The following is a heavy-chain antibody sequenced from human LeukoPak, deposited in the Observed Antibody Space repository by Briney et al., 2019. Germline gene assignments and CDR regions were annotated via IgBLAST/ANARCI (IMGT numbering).Heavy chain of an antibody. CDR3: ARVMMGATVTTFHYYCMDV. CDR2: ITSSSSHI. D-gene: IGHD4-11*01. V-gene: IGHV3-21*01. CDR1: GFTFSHYS. Sequence: GGSLRLSCAASGFTFSHYSIDWVRQAPGKGLGRVASITSSSSHIYYADSVKGRFTISRDNVKNALYLQMNSLRAEDTAIYYCARVMMGATVTTFHYYCMDVWGVGTTVTVSS. J-gene: IGHJ6*03.